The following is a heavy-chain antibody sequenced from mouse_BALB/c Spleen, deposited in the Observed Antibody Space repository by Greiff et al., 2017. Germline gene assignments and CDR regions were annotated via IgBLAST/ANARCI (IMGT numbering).Heavy chain of an antibody. CDR1: GFTFSSYG. CDR2: ISSGGSYT. V-gene: IGHV5-6*01. Sequence: EVQLVESGGDLVKPGGSLKLSCAASGFTFSSYGMSWVRQTPDKRLEWVATISSGGSYTYYPDSVKGRFTISRDNAKNTLYLQMSSLKSEDTAMYYCARQGGEDAMDYWGQGTSVTVSS. J-gene: IGHJ4*01. CDR3: ARQGGEDAMDY.